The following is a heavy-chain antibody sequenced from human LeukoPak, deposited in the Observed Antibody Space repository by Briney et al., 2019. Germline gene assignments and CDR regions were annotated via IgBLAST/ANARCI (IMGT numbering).Heavy chain of an antibody. V-gene: IGHV3-11*01. CDR2: ISSSGSTI. CDR3: ARVKVATIDP. Sequence: GGSLRLSCRASGFTFSDYYMSWIRQAPGKGLESVSYISSSGSTIYCADSVKGRFTISRDNAKNSLYLQMNSLRAEDTAVYYCARVKVATIDPWGQGTLVTVSS. D-gene: IGHD1-1*01. J-gene: IGHJ5*02. CDR1: GFTFSDYY.